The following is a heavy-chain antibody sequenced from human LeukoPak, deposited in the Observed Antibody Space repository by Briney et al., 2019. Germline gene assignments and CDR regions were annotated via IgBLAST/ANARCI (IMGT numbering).Heavy chain of an antibody. CDR2: IYHSGST. V-gene: IGHV4-38-2*01. J-gene: IGHJ6*04. D-gene: IGHD6-6*01. CDR1: GFTFSNYY. CDR3: ARGAVGGAARLPWDV. Sequence: GSLRLSCAASGFTFSNYYMSWIRQAPGKGLEWIGSIYHSGSTYYNPSLKSRVTISVDTSKNQFSLKLSSVTAADTAVYYCARGAVGGAARLPWDVWGRGTTVTVSS.